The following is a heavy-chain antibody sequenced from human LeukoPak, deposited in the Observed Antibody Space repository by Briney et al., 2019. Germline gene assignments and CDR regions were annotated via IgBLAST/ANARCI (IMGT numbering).Heavy chain of an antibody. CDR2: INHSGST. J-gene: IGHJ4*02. V-gene: IGHV4-34*01. D-gene: IGHD3-9*01. CDR3: ARLDIQYFDWLHPPALLFDY. Sequence: PSETLSLTCAVYGGSFSGYYWSWIRQPPGKGLEWIGEINHSGSTNYNPSLKSRVTISVDTSKNQFSLQLSSVTAADTAVYYCARLDIQYFDWLHPPALLFDYWGQGTLVTVSS. CDR1: GGSFSGYY.